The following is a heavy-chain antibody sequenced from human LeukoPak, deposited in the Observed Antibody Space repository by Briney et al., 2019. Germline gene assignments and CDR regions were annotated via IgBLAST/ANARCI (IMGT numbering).Heavy chain of an antibody. CDR3: ARVTTGGYYNY. Sequence: SETLSLTCTVSGGSLSSGSYYWRWIRQPAGKGLEWIGRIYTSGSTNYNPSLKSRVTISLDTSENHFSLKLSSVTAADTAVYYCARVTTGGYYNYWGQGTLVTVSS. J-gene: IGHJ4*02. D-gene: IGHD3-22*01. CDR2: IYTSGST. CDR1: GGSLSSGSYY. V-gene: IGHV4-61*02.